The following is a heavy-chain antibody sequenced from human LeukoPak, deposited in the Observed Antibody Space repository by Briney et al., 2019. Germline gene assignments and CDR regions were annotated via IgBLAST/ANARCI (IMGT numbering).Heavy chain of an antibody. CDR1: GGTFSSYA. V-gene: IGHV1-69*04. CDR3: ASDYYDSSGYHDPYGP. D-gene: IGHD3-22*01. Sequence: SVKVSCKASGGTFSSYAISWVRQAPGQGLEWMGRIIPILGIANYAQKFQGRVTITADKSTSTAYMELSSLRSEDTAVYYCASDYYDSSGYHDPYGPWGQGTLVTVSS. J-gene: IGHJ5*02. CDR2: IIPILGIA.